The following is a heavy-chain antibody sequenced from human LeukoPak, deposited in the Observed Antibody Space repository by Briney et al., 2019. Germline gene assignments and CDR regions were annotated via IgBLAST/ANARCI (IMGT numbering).Heavy chain of an antibody. D-gene: IGHD3-10*01. CDR3: ARGLGSGTYYILPPQEYYFDY. CDR1: GFNFADHY. CDR2: ISGSAGST. V-gene: IGHV3-23*01. Sequence: PGGSLRLSCTASGFNFADHYLGWVRQAPGKGLEWVSSISGSAGSTYHADSVKGRFTISRDKSKNTLYLQMNSLRAEDTAVYYCARGLGSGTYYILPPQEYYFDYWGQGTLVTVSS. J-gene: IGHJ4*02.